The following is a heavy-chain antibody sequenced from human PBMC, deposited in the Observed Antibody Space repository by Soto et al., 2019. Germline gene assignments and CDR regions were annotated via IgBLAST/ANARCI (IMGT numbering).Heavy chain of an antibody. J-gene: IGHJ6*02. Sequence: GASVKVSCKASGYTFTSYAMHWVRQAPGQRLEWMGWINAGNGNTKYSQKFQGRVTITRDTSASTAYMELSSLRSDDTAVYYCARVRGSGWYDYGMDVWGQGTTVTVSS. D-gene: IGHD6-19*01. CDR2: INAGNGNT. CDR3: ARVRGSGWYDYGMDV. CDR1: GYTFTSYA. V-gene: IGHV1-3*01.